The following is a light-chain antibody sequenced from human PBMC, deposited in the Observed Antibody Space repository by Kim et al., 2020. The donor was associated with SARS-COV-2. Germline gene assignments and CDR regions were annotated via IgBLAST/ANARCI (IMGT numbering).Light chain of an antibody. J-gene: IGKJ2*01. CDR1: QNIGNY. CDR2: AAS. Sequence: DIQMAQSPSSLSASVGDRVTISSRASQNIGNYLNWYQQIPGKAPKVLIIAASNLQIGVPSRFSGSGSATDFTLTISSLQPEDFATYYCQESYSNFHTFGQGTKLEI. CDR3: QESYSNFHT. V-gene: IGKV1-39*01.